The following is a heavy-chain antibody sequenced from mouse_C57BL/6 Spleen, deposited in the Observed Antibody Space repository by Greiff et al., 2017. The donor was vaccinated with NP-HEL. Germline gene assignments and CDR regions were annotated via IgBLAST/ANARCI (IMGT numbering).Heavy chain of an antibody. CDR3: ARAGDYDAWFAY. Sequence: VQLQQSGAELARPGASVKLSCKASGYTFTSYGISWVKQRTGQGLEWIGEIYPRSGNTYYNEKFKGKAKLTADKSSSTAYMELRSLTSEDSAVYFCARAGDYDAWFAYWGQGTLVTVSA. J-gene: IGHJ3*01. V-gene: IGHV1-81*01. D-gene: IGHD2-4*01. CDR1: GYTFTSYG. CDR2: IYPRSGNT.